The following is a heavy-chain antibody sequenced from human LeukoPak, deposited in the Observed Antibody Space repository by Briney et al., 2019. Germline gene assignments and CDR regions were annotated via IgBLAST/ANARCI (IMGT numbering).Heavy chain of an antibody. V-gene: IGHV3-33*01. CDR3: ARDVVVAAAYYYYGMDV. CDR2: IWYDGSNK. J-gene: IGHJ6*02. Sequence: GGSLRLSCAASGFTFSSYGMHWVRQAPGKGLEWVAVIWYDGSNKYYADSVKGRFTISRDNSKNTLYPQMNSLRAEDTAVYYCARDVVVAAAYYYYGMDVWGQGTTVTVSS. CDR1: GFTFSSYG. D-gene: IGHD2-15*01.